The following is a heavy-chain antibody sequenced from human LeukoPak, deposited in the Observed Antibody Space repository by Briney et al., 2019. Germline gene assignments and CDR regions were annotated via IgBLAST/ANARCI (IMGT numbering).Heavy chain of an antibody. J-gene: IGHJ4*02. Sequence: VASVKVSCTASGGTFSSYAISWVRQAPGQGLEWMGRIIPILGIANYAQKFQGRVTITADKSTSTAYMELSSLRSEDTAVYYCARSLTYCSGGSCYLDFDYWGQGTLVTVSS. CDR3: ARSLTYCSGGSCYLDFDY. V-gene: IGHV1-69*04. CDR2: IIPILGIA. CDR1: GGTFSSYA. D-gene: IGHD2-15*01.